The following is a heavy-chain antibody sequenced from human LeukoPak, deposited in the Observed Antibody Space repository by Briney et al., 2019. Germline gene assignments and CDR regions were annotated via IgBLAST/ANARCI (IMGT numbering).Heavy chain of an antibody. D-gene: IGHD5-12*01. CDR1: GLNFSAYG. Sequence: GGSLRLSCAASGLNFSAYGMNWVRQAPGKGLEWVSYISSRSNTIFYADSVKGRFTISRDNAKKSLYLQMNGRRVEDTAVYYCASRPRGGGGYAIDYWGQGILVTVSA. J-gene: IGHJ4*02. V-gene: IGHV3-48*01. CDR2: ISSRSNTI. CDR3: ASRPRGGGGYAIDY.